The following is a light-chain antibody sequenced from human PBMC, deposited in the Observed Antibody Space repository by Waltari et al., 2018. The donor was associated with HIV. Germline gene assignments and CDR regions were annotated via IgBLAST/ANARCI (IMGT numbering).Light chain of an antibody. CDR1: RSDVGASNL. J-gene: IGLJ2*01. CDR2: EVN. Sequence: SALTQPASVSGSPGQSITISCTGTRSDVGASNLVSWYQQHPGKAPKFLIYEVNKRPSEVSIRFSGSKSGNTASLTISGLQAEDEADYYCCSYAGRSTLEVFGGGTKVTVL. V-gene: IGLV2-23*02. CDR3: CSYAGRSTLEV.